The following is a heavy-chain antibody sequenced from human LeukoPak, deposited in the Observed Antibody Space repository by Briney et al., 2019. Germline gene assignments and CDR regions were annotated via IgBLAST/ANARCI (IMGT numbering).Heavy chain of an antibody. V-gene: IGHV3-30*04. CDR2: ISYDGSNK. Sequence: GGSLRLSCAASGFTFSSYAMHWVRQAPGKGLEWVAVISYDGSNKYYADSVKGRSTISRDNSKNTLYLQMNSLRAEDTAVYYCARSVDDAFDIWGQGTMVTVSS. CDR3: ARSVDDAFDI. CDR1: GFTFSSYA. J-gene: IGHJ3*02.